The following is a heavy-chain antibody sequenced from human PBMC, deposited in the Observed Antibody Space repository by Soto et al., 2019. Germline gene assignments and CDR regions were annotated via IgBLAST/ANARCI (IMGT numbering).Heavy chain of an antibody. CDR1: GYTLTELS. CDR3: ATGSITGTSYYYYYYMDV. D-gene: IGHD1-7*01. Sequence: GASVKVSCKVSGYTLTELSMHWVRQAPGKGLEWMGGFDPEDGETIYAQKFQGRVTMTEDTSTDTAYMELSSLRSEDTAVYYCATGSITGTSYYYYYYMDVWGKGTTVTVSS. J-gene: IGHJ6*03. V-gene: IGHV1-24*01. CDR2: FDPEDGET.